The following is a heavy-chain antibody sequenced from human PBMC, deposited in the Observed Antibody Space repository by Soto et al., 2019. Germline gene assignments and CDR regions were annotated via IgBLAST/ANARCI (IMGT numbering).Heavy chain of an antibody. V-gene: IGHV3-23*01. CDR1: GFSFSSYA. Sequence: EVQLLESGGGLVQPGGSLRLYCAASGFSFSSYAMSWARQAPGKGLEWVSAISNSGGTTFYADSAKGRFTISRDNFKNTVFLQMSSLRAEDTAVYYCAKYVAVAGTALYGMDVWGQGTTVTVSS. J-gene: IGHJ6*02. CDR2: ISNSGGTT. D-gene: IGHD6-19*01. CDR3: AKYVAVAGTALYGMDV.